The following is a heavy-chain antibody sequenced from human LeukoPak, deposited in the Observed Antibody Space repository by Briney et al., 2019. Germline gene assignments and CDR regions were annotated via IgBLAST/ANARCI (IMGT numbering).Heavy chain of an antibody. D-gene: IGHD1-26*01. CDR1: GFTFSSYA. CDR3: ARDSPVYSGSLGSYRYFDL. J-gene: IGHJ2*01. Sequence: EGSLRLSCAASGFTFSSYAMNWVRQAPGKGLEWVSYISSGSSTIYYADSVKGRFTNSRDNAKNSLYLQMNSLRAEDTAVYYCARDSPVYSGSLGSYRYFDLWGRRTLVTVSS. CDR2: ISSGSSTI. V-gene: IGHV3-48*01.